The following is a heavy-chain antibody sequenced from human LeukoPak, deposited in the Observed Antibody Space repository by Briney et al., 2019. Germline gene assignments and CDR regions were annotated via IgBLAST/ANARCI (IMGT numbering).Heavy chain of an antibody. J-gene: IGHJ4*02. CDR3: AKVKGFGVYYFDY. CDR1: GFTVSSNY. CDR2: IYSGGST. D-gene: IGHD3-10*01. Sequence: GGSLRLSCAASGFTVSSNYMSWVRQAPGKGLEWVSVIYSGGSTYYADSVKGRFTISRDNSKNTLYLQMNSLRAEDTAVYYCAKVKGFGVYYFDYWGQGTLVTVSS. V-gene: IGHV3-53*01.